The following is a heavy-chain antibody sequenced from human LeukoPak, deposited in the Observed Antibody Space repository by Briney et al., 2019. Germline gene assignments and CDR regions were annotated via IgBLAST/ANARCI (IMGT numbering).Heavy chain of an antibody. D-gene: IGHD3-10*01. V-gene: IGHV3-20*01. Sequence: PGGSLRLSCAASGFTFDDYGVSWVRQAPGKGLEWVSGINWNGGSTGCADSVKGRFTISRDNAKNSLYLQMNSLRAEDTALYHCARDRVSDYYGSGSYSPNWFDPWGQGTLVTVSS. CDR2: INWNGGST. CDR3: ARDRVSDYYGSGSYSPNWFDP. J-gene: IGHJ5*02. CDR1: GFTFDDYG.